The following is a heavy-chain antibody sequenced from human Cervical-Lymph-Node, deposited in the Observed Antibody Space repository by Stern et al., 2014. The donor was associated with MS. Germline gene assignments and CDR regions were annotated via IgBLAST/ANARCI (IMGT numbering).Heavy chain of an antibody. V-gene: IGHV4-59*01. CDR2: IYSSGST. CDR3: ARAPYDYTKWYGMDV. CDR1: GGSISSFY. Sequence: QVQLQESGPGLVKPSETLSLICSVSGGSISSFYWSWIRQPPGKGLEWFGHIYSSGSTNYNPSLQSRRTISVHMSKNQISLNLRSVTAADTAVYYCARAPYDYTKWYGMDVWGQGTTVTVSS. D-gene: IGHD4-11*01. J-gene: IGHJ6*02.